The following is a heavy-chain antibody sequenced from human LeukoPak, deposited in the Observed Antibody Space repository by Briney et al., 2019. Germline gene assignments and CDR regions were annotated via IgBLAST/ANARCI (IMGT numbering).Heavy chain of an antibody. D-gene: IGHD6-6*01. J-gene: IGHJ4*02. CDR2: IYSGGST. V-gene: IGHV3-53*05. CDR1: GFTVSSNY. Sequence: GGSLRLSCAASGFTVSSNYMSWVRQAPGKGLEWVSVIYSGGSTYYADSVKGRFTISRGNSKNTVFLQMHSLRIEDTAVYYCAKEVAARWYFDYWGQGTLVTVSS. CDR3: AKEVAARWYFDY.